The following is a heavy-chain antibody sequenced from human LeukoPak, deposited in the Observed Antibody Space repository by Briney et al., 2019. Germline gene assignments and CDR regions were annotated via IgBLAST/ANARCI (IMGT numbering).Heavy chain of an antibody. D-gene: IGHD3-10*01. Sequence: GGSLRLSCAASGFSFSSYWIHWVRQAPGKGLVWVSRINSDGSSINYADSVKGRFTISRDNSKNTLYLQMNSLRAEDTALYYCANTYFYASANYWGQGTLVTVSS. V-gene: IGHV3-74*01. CDR2: INSDGSSI. J-gene: IGHJ4*02. CDR3: ANTYFYASANY. CDR1: GFSFSSYW.